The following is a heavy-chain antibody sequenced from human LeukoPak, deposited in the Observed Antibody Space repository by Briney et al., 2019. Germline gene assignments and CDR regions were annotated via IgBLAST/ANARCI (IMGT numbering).Heavy chain of an antibody. Sequence: PGGSLRLSCTASGFTFGDYAMSWFRQAPGKGLEWVCFIRSKAYGGTTEYAASVKGRFTISRDDSKSIAYLQMNSLKTEDTAVYYCTRDLVGATFIFDYWGQGTLVTVSS. V-gene: IGHV3-49*03. CDR2: IRSKAYGGTT. CDR3: TRDLVGATFIFDY. J-gene: IGHJ4*02. D-gene: IGHD1-26*01. CDR1: GFTFGDYA.